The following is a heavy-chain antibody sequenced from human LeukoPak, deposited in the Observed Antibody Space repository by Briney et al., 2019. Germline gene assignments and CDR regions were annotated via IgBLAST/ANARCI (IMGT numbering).Heavy chain of an antibody. D-gene: IGHD3-10*01. V-gene: IGHV3-21*01. Sequence: GGSLRLSCAASGFTFSSYSMNWVRQAPGKGLEWVSSISSSSSYIYYADSVKGRFTISRDNAKNSLYLQMNSLRAEDTAVYYCARSMVRGRPPFFDYWGQGTLVTVSS. CDR1: GFTFSSYS. CDR3: ARSMVRGRPPFFDY. CDR2: ISSSSSYI. J-gene: IGHJ4*02.